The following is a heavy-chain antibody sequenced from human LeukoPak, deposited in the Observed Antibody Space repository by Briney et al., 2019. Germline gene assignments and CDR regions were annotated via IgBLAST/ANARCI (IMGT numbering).Heavy chain of an antibody. CDR2: IFNSGTA. V-gene: IGHV4-30-4*08. D-gene: IGHD3-3*01. CDR3: ARVRGLRFLEWATMDY. Sequence: SETLSLTCTVAGGSISRSDYYWGWIRQPPGKGLEWLGNIFNSGTAYYNPSLQSRVTMSVDMSKNQLSLKLTSVTAADTAVYHCARVRGLRFLEWATMDYWGQGALVTVSS. J-gene: IGHJ4*02. CDR1: GGSISRSDYY.